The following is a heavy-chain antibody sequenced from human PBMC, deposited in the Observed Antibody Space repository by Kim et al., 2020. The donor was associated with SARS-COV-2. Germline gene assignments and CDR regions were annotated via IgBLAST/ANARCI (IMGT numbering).Heavy chain of an antibody. D-gene: IGHD6-13*01. V-gene: IGHV3-11*05. CDR3: ARVREGGSSWYYFDY. CDR1: GFTFSDYY. J-gene: IGHJ4*02. Sequence: GGSLRLSCAASGFTFSDYYMSWIRQAPGKGLEWFSYISSSSSYTNYADSVKGRFTISRDNAKNSLYLQMNSLRAEDTAVYYCARVREGGSSWYYFDYWGQGTLGTVSS. CDR2: ISSSSSYT.